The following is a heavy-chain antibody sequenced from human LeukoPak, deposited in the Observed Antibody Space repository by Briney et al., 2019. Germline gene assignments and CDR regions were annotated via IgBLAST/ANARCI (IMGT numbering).Heavy chain of an antibody. Sequence: ASETLSLTCAVYGGSFSGYYWSWIRQPPGKGLEWIGEINHSGSTNYNPSLKGRVTISVDTSKNQFSLKLSSVTAADTAVYFCARVAGYQLSEEYFQHWGQGTLVTVSS. J-gene: IGHJ1*01. CDR2: INHSGST. V-gene: IGHV4-34*01. CDR3: ARVAGYQLSEEYFQH. CDR1: GGSFSGYY. D-gene: IGHD2-2*01.